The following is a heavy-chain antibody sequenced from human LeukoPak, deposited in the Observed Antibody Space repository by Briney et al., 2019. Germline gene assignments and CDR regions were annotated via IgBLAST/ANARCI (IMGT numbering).Heavy chain of an antibody. CDR2: INPNSGGT. CDR3: ARVGCSSTSCYHGMDV. Sequence: LAASVKVSCKASGYTFTGYYMHWVRQAPGQGLEWMGWINPNSGGTNYAQKFQGRVTMTRDTSISTAYMELSRLRSEDTAVYYCARVGCSSTSCYHGMDVWGQGTTVTVSS. D-gene: IGHD2-2*01. CDR1: GYTFTGYY. J-gene: IGHJ6*02. V-gene: IGHV1-2*03.